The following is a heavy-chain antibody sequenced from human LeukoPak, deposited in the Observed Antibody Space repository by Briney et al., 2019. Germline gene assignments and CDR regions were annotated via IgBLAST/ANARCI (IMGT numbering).Heavy chain of an antibody. Sequence: SSETLSLTCAVYGGSFSGYYWTWIRQPPGKGLEWIGEINHRGSTNYNPSLKSRVTISVDTSKNQFSLKVMSVTAADTAVYYCASLSYGPPPIDYWGQGTLVTVSS. CDR1: GGSFSGYY. CDR3: ASLSYGPPPIDY. CDR2: INHRGST. V-gene: IGHV4-34*01. D-gene: IGHD4-17*01. J-gene: IGHJ4*02.